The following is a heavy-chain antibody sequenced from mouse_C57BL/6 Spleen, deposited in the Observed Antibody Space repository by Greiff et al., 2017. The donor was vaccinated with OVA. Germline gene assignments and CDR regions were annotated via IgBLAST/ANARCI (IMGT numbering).Heavy chain of an antibody. J-gene: IGHJ3*01. Sequence: QVQLQQPGAELVRPGSSVKLSCKASGYTFTSYWMHWVKQRPIQGLEWIGKIDPSDSEAHYIQKFKDKATLTIDKSSSTAYMQLSSLTSEDSAVYYCTRSDFAYWGQGTLVTVSA. CDR3: TRSDFAY. CDR1: GYTFTSYW. CDR2: IDPSDSEA. V-gene: IGHV1-52*01.